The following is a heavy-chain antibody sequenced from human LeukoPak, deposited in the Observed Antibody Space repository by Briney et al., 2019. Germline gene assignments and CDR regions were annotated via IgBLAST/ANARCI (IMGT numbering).Heavy chain of an antibody. V-gene: IGHV3-21*01. Sequence: PGGSLRLSCAASGFTLSSYSMTWVRQAPGKGLEWVSYISSSSSFIYYADSVKGRFTISRDNAKNSLCLQMNSLRAEDTAVYYCTRALQSERDGYKSFDSWGQGTLVTVSS. J-gene: IGHJ4*02. D-gene: IGHD5-24*01. CDR3: TRALQSERDGYKSFDS. CDR2: ISSSSSFI. CDR1: GFTLSSYS.